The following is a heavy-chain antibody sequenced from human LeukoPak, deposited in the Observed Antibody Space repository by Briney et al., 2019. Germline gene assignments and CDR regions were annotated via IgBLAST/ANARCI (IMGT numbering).Heavy chain of an antibody. CDR3: ARDYRSGGGATKGFDY. CDR1: GFTFSSYW. Sequence: GGSLRLSCAASGFTFSSYWMHWVRQAPGKGLVWVSRINSDGSSTSYADSVKGRFTISRDNAKNTLYLQMNSLRAEDTAVYYCARDYRSGGGATKGFDYWGQGTLATVSS. V-gene: IGHV3-74*01. J-gene: IGHJ4*02. D-gene: IGHD1-26*01. CDR2: INSDGSST.